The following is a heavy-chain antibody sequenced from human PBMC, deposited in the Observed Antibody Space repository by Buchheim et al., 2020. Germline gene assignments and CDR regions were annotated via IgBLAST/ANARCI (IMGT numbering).Heavy chain of an antibody. CDR2: IWYDGNNK. V-gene: IGHV3-33*01. CDR3: ARDMGGGSYYSFDY. CDR1: GFTFSSYG. J-gene: IGHJ4*02. D-gene: IGHD1-26*01. Sequence: QVQLVESGGGVVQPGRSLRLSCAASGFTFSSYGMHWVRQAPGKGLEWVALIWYDGNNKYYADSVKGRFTISRDNSKNTLYLQMNSLRAEDTAVYYCARDMGGGSYYSFDYWGQGTL.